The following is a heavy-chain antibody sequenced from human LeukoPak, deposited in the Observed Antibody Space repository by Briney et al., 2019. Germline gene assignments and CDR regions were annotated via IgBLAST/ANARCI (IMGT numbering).Heavy chain of an antibody. J-gene: IGHJ6*03. CDR2: IYGSGIT. CDR1: GGSIISNY. V-gene: IGHV4-4*07. Sequence: EPSETLSLTCTVSGGSIISNYWSWIRQSAGTGLEWIGRIYGSGITDYNPSLKSRVTMSLDTSRKQFSLRLTSVTAADTAVYYCARLKFYDSTGYSPGYYMDVWGKGTTVSVFS. CDR3: ARLKFYDSTGYSPGYYMDV. D-gene: IGHD3-22*01.